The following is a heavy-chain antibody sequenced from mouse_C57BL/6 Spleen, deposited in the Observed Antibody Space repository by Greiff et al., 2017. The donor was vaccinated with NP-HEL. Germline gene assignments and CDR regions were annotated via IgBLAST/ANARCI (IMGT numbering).Heavy chain of an antibody. CDR2: ISSGSSTI. D-gene: IGHD2-12*01. Sequence: EVMLVESGGGLVKPGGSLKLSCAASGFTFSDYGMHWVRQAPEKGLEWVAYISSGSSTIYYADTVKGRFTISRDNAKNTLFLQMTSLRSEDTAMYYCARRYSNDGGYAMDYWGQGTSVTVSS. CDR3: ARRYSNDGGYAMDY. V-gene: IGHV5-17*01. J-gene: IGHJ4*01. CDR1: GFTFSDYG.